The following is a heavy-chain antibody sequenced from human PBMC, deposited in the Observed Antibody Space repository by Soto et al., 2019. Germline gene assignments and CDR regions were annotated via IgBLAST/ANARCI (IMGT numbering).Heavy chain of an antibody. D-gene: IGHD3-22*01. CDR3: ARAIASLYDSSGYYLD. J-gene: IGHJ4*02. V-gene: IGHV4-59*01. Sequence: SETLSLTCTVSGGSISSDYWSWIRQPPGKGLEWIGYIYYSGSTNYNPPLKRRVTISVDTSKNQFSLKLSSVTAADTAVYYCARAIASLYDSSGYYLDWGQGTLVTVSS. CDR1: GGSISSDY. CDR2: IYYSGST.